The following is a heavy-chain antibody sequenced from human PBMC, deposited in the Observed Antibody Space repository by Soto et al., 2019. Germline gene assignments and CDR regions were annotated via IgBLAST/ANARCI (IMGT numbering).Heavy chain of an antibody. Sequence: PSETLSLTCAVSGASIFSSTWWSWVRQPPGKGLEWIGEVYHSGSTNYNPSLKSRVTISVDKSKNQLSLKVNSVTAADTAVYYCARSLVGALGYWGQGTLVTVSS. CDR1: GASIFSSTW. V-gene: IGHV4-4*02. CDR2: VYHSGST. CDR3: ARSLVGALGY. J-gene: IGHJ4*02. D-gene: IGHD1-26*01.